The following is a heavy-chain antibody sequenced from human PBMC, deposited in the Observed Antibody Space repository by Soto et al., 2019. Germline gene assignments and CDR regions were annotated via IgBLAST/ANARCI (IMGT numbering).Heavy chain of an antibody. Sequence: QVQLQQWGAGLLKPSETLSLTCAVYGGSFSGYYWSWIRQPPGKGLEWIGEINHSGSTNYNPSLKSRVTISVDTSKNQFSRKLSSVTAADTAVYYCARESVAGTSYWGQGTLVTVSS. CDR1: GGSFSGYY. CDR3: ARESVAGTSY. J-gene: IGHJ4*02. D-gene: IGHD6-19*01. CDR2: INHSGST. V-gene: IGHV4-34*01.